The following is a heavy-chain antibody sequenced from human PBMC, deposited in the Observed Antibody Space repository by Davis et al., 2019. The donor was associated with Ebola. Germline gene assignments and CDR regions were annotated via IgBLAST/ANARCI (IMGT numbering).Heavy chain of an antibody. J-gene: IGHJ4*02. Sequence: SVKVSCKTSGGSFSSHPISWVRQAPRQGLEWMGGIIPIFDTPHYAQKFQGRITITADGSTSTAYMELSSLRSEDTATYFCARDFDGGNSYFDYWGPGTPVTVPS. CDR1: GGSFSSHP. CDR3: ARDFDGGNSYFDY. D-gene: IGHD3-9*01. CDR2: IIPIFDTP. V-gene: IGHV1-69*13.